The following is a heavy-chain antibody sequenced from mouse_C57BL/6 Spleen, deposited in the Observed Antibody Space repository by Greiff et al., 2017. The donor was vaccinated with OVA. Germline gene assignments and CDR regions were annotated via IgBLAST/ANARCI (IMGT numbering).Heavy chain of an antibody. J-gene: IGHJ4*01. CDR2: ISSGGSYT. V-gene: IGHV5-6*01. Sequence: EVQLVESGGDLVKPGGSLKLSCAASGFTFSSYGMSWVRQTPDKRLEWVATISSGGSYTYYPDSVKGRFTISRDNAKNTLYLQMSSLKSEDTAMYYCARLRIDYYAMDYWGQGTSVTVSS. CDR3: ARLRIDYYAMDY. D-gene: IGHD3-2*02. CDR1: GFTFSSYG.